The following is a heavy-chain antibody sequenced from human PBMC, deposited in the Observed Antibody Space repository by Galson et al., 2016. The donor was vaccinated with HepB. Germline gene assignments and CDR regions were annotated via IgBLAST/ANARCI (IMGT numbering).Heavy chain of an antibody. CDR3: ARGDTVGAIFDY. CDR1: GFTFSSYS. Sequence: SLRLSCAASGFTFSSYSMNWVRQAPGKGLEWVSSISSSSSYIYYADSVKGRFTISRDNAKNSLYLQMNSLRAEDTAVYYCARGDTVGAIFDYWGQGTLVTVSP. D-gene: IGHD1-26*01. J-gene: IGHJ4*02. V-gene: IGHV3-21*01. CDR2: ISSSSSYI.